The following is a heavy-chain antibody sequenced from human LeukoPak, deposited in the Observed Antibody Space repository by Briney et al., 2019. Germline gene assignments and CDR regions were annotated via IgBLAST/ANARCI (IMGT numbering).Heavy chain of an antibody. CDR3: AKDRGREITFGGVIVYYFDY. D-gene: IGHD3-16*02. CDR2: ISYDGSNK. V-gene: IGHV3-30*18. CDR1: GFTFSSYG. Sequence: GRSLRLSCAASGFTFSSYGMHRVRQAPGKGLEWVAVISYDGSNKYYADSVKGRFTISRDNSKNTLYLQMNSLRAEDTAVYYCAKDRGREITFGGVIVYYFDYWGQGTLVTVSS. J-gene: IGHJ4*02.